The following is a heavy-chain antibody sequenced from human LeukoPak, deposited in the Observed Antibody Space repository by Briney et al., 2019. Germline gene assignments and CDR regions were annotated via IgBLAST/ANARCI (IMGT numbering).Heavy chain of an antibody. CDR3: ARAGYSSSWYYFDY. CDR2: ISAYNGNT. CDR1: GYTFTSYG. J-gene: IGHJ4*02. D-gene: IGHD6-13*01. V-gene: IGHV1-18*01. Sequence: ASVKVSCKASGYTFTSYGISWVRQAPGQGLECMGWISAYNGNTNYAQKLQGRVTMTTDTSTSTAYMELRSLRSDDTAVYYCARAGYSSSWYYFDYWGQGTLVTVSS.